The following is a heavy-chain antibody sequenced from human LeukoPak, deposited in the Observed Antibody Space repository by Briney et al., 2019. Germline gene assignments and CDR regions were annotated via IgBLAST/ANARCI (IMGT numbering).Heavy chain of an antibody. CDR1: GYSFTSYW. J-gene: IGHJ1*01. Sequence: GESLKISCKGSGYSFTSYWAAWVRQMPGKGLEWMGIIFPADSDTRYSPSFQGQVTISVDKSINTAYLQWSSLKASDTAMYYCARHRYFQLWGQGTLVTVSS. CDR3: ARHRYFQL. CDR2: IFPADSDT. V-gene: IGHV5-51*01.